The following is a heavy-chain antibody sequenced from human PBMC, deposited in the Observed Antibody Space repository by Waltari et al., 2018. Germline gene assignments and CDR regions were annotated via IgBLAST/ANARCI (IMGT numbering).Heavy chain of an antibody. CDR3: ARPSTEYYFYYYYMDV. CDR1: GFTFSSYV. V-gene: IGHV3-48*03. Sequence: EVQVVESGGGLVQPGGSLRLSCTASGFTFSSYVMNWVRQDPGKGLEWISYIESSGNTGYYADSVKGRFTISRDNAKNSLFLLMNSLRAEDTAVYYCARPSTEYYFYYYYMDVWGKGTTVTVS. CDR2: IESSGNTG. J-gene: IGHJ6*03.